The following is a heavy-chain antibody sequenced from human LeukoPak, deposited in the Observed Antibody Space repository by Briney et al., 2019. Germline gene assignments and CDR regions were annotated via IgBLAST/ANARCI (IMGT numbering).Heavy chain of an antibody. CDR3: ARDKGVCSGGRCYSAFDY. CDR2: IYHSGST. Sequence: SGTLSLTCAVSGGSISSSNWWSWVRQPPGKGLEWIGEIYHSGSTNYNPSLKSRVTISVDKSKNQFSLKLSSVTAADTAVYYCARDKGVCSGGRCYSAFDYWGQGTLVTVSS. V-gene: IGHV4-4*02. J-gene: IGHJ4*02. D-gene: IGHD2-15*01. CDR1: GGSISSSNW.